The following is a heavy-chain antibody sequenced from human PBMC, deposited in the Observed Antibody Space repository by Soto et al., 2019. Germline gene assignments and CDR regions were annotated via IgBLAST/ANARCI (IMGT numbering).Heavy chain of an antibody. CDR2: IWYDGSNK. J-gene: IGHJ4*02. CDR1: GFTFSSYG. V-gene: IGHV3-33*01. D-gene: IGHD5-18*01. CDR3: ARGRGYSYGYCDY. Sequence: GGSLRLSCAASGFTFSSYGMHWVRQAPGKGLEWVAVIWYDGSNKYYADSVKGRFTISRDNSKNTLYLQMNSLRAEDTAVYYCARGRGYSYGYCDYWGQGTLVTVSS.